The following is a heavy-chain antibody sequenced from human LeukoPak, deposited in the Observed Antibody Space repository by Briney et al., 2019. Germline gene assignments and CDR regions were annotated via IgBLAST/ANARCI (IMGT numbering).Heavy chain of an antibody. V-gene: IGHV3-11*04. D-gene: IGHD6-19*01. J-gene: IGHJ4*02. CDR2: ISSSGSTI. CDR3: ARDFVWAGTRKTFMGYFDY. Sequence: KPGGSLRLSCAASGFTFSDYYMSWIRQAPGKGLEWVSYISSSGSTIYYADSVKGRFTISRDNAKNSLYLQMNSLRAEDTAVYYCARDFVWAGTRKTFMGYFDYWGQGTLVTVSS. CDR1: GFTFSDYY.